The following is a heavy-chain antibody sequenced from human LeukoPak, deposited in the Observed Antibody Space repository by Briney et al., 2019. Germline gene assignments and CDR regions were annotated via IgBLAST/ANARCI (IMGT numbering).Heavy chain of an antibody. CDR1: GGSISSYY. D-gene: IGHD3-22*01. J-gene: IGHJ3*02. Sequence: SETLSLTCTVSGGSISSYYWSWIRQPPGKGLEWIGYIYTSGSTNYNPSLKSRVTISVDTSKNQFSLKLSSVTAADTAVYYCARHLRLSYCYDSSGYYHDAFDIWGQGTMVTVSS. CDR2: IYTSGST. V-gene: IGHV4-4*09. CDR3: ARHLRLSYCYDSSGYYHDAFDI.